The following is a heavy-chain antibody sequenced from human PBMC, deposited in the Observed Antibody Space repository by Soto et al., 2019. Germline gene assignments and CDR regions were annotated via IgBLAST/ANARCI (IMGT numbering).Heavy chain of an antibody. CDR3: ARALGYSYGNWFDP. J-gene: IGHJ5*02. CDR2: IYYSGST. Sequence: PXXTLSLTCPVSGDSISSYYPGWIRQPPGKGLEWIGYIYYSGSTNYNPSLKSRVTISVDTSKNQFSLKLSSVTDADTAVYYCARALGYSYGNWFDPWGQGTLVTVSS. D-gene: IGHD5-18*01. CDR1: GDSISSYY. V-gene: IGHV4-59*01.